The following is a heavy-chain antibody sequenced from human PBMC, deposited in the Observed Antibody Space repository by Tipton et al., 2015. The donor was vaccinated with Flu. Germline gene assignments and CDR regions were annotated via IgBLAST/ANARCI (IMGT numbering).Heavy chain of an antibody. CDR3: ARDKRVYYDSSGRLRADY. V-gene: IGHV3-21*01. J-gene: IGHJ4*02. Sequence: QLVQSGGGLVKPGGSLRLSCAASGFTFSSYSMNWVRQAPGKGLEWVSSISSSGSYIYYADSVKGRFTISRDHAKNSLFLQMISLRAEDTAVYYCARDKRVYYDSSGRLRADYWGQGTLVTVSS. CDR1: GFTFSSYS. D-gene: IGHD3-22*01. CDR2: ISSSGSYI.